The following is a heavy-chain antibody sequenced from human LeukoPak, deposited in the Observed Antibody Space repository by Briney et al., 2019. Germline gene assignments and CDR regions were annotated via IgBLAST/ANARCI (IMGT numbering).Heavy chain of an antibody. CDR1: GSSINDYY. CDR3: ARDLGGYTFDC. D-gene: IGHD5-24*01. Sequence: KRLETLSLTCTVSGSSINDYYWSWIRQPPGKGLEWIGYIYNSGSTNYNPSLKSRVTISVDTSKNQFSLKLSSVTAADTAVYYCARDLGGYTFDCWGQGTLVTVSS. CDR2: IYNSGST. J-gene: IGHJ4*02. V-gene: IGHV4-59*01.